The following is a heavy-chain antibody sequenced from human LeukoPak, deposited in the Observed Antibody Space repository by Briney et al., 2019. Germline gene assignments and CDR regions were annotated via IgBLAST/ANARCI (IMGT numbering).Heavy chain of an antibody. J-gene: IGHJ5*02. CDR3: ARDHDYGGNLFWFDP. Sequence: SETLSLTCAVSGGSISSYYWSWIRQPAGKGLEWIGRIYTSGSTNYNPSLKSRVTMSVDTSKNQFSLKLSSVIAADTAVYYCARDHDYGGNLFWFDPWGQGTLVTVSS. CDR1: GGSISSYY. D-gene: IGHD4-23*01. V-gene: IGHV4-4*07. CDR2: IYTSGST.